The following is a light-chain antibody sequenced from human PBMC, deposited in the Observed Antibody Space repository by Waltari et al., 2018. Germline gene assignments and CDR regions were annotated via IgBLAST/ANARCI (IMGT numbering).Light chain of an antibody. V-gene: IGLV3-21*04. CDR2: YDS. J-gene: IGLJ1*01. Sequence: SYVLTQPPPVSVAPGTTASLTCEGHNIESKSVHWYQQKPGQAPILVISYDSDRPSGIPERFSGSNSGNTATLTISRVEAGDEADYYCQVWDANTDPGVFGTGTEVTVL. CDR3: QVWDANTDPGV. CDR1: NIESKS.